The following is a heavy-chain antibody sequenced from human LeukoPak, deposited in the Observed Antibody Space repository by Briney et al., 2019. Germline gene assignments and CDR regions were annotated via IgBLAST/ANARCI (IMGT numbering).Heavy chain of an antibody. J-gene: IGHJ4*02. CDR3: ARDLGFGYFDY. V-gene: IGHV4-38-2*02. Sequence: PSETLSLTCTVSGYSISSGYHWGWIRQPPGKGLEWIGDIYYSGSTNYNPSLKSRVTISVDTSKNHFSLKLSSVTAADTAVYYCARDLGFGYFDYWGQGTLVTVSS. CDR1: GYSISSGYH. D-gene: IGHD3-16*01. CDR2: IYYSGST.